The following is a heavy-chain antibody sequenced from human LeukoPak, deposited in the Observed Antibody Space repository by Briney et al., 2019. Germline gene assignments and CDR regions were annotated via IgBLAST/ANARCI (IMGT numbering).Heavy chain of an antibody. D-gene: IGHD3-10*01. Sequence: ASVKVSCKASGYTFTDYYMHWVRQAPGQGLEWMGRIKPNSGGTNYGQKFQGRVTMTRDTSISTAYMELSRLRSDDTAVYYCARVSGPASVMVRGVIIFGWFDPWGQGTLVTVSS. CDR1: GYTFTDYY. CDR2: IKPNSGGT. CDR3: ARVSGPASVMVRGVIIFGWFDP. J-gene: IGHJ5*02. V-gene: IGHV1-2*06.